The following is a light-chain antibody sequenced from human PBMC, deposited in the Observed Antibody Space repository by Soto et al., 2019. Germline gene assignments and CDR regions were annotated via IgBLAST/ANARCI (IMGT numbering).Light chain of an antibody. J-gene: IGKJ5*01. CDR2: ESS. CDR3: QQYNKWPLIT. CDR1: QSVSSN. V-gene: IGKV3D-15*01. Sequence: EIVMTQSPATLSVSPGERATLSCRASQSVSSNLAWYQQKPGQAPRLLIYESSNRAAGTPARFSGSGSGTDFTLTISSLQSEDFALYYCQQYNKWPLITFGQGTRLEIK.